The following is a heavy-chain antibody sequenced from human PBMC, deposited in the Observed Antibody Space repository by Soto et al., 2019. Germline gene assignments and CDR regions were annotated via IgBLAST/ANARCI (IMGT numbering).Heavy chain of an antibody. CDR1: GGPIRSYY. CDR3: ARGSSGWPPRLDY. V-gene: IGHV4-59*01. J-gene: IGHJ4*02. CDR2: IYYIGST. Sequence: QVQLQESGPGLVKPSEILSLNCTVYGGPIRSYYWSWIRQSPGKGLEWIGYIYYIGSTNYNPSHKSRVGISVHTSENQFSLELSSVTAADTAVYYCARGSSGWPPRLDYWGQGTLVTVSS. D-gene: IGHD6-19*01.